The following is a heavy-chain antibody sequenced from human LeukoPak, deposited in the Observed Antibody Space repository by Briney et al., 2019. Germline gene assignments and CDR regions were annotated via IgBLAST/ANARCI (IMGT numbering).Heavy chain of an antibody. Sequence: SETLSLTCTVSGGSISSDNFYWVWIRQPPGQGLEWIGSVYYDGSPHYTPSLTSRVTVSVDRSKNQFSLNLNSVTAADTAVYYCATRPAGNTWAAIFDFWSRGTLVTVSS. CDR3: ATRPAGNTWAAIFDF. CDR2: VYYDGSP. J-gene: IGHJ5*01. V-gene: IGHV4-39*07. CDR1: GGSISSDNFY. D-gene: IGHD6-6*01.